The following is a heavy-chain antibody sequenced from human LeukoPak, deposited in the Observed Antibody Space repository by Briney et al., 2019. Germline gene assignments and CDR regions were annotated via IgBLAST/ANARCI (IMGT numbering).Heavy chain of an antibody. Sequence: SETLSLTCAVYGGSFSGYYWIWIRQPPGKGLEWIGEINHSGSTNYIPSLKSRVTISVDTSKNQFSLKLSSATAADTAVYYCARGKEDGRPNDYWGQGTLVTVSS. CDR2: INHSGST. CDR3: ARGKEDGRPNDY. CDR1: GGSFSGYY. J-gene: IGHJ4*02. V-gene: IGHV4-34*01.